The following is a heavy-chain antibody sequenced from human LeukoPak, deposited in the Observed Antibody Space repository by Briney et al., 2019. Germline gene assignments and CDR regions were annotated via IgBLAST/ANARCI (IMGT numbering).Heavy chain of an antibody. V-gene: IGHV1-2*02. CDR3: ARDGPSMVRAVIPFDI. Sequence: ASVTVSFKSSGYTFTDYYMHWVRQAPGQGLEWMGWINPHSGGTYYAQKFQGRVTMTRDSSTSTAYMELSNLRSDDTAVYYCARDGPSMVRAVIPFDIWGQGTMVTVSS. D-gene: IGHD3-10*01. CDR2: INPHSGGT. CDR1: GYTFTDYY. J-gene: IGHJ3*02.